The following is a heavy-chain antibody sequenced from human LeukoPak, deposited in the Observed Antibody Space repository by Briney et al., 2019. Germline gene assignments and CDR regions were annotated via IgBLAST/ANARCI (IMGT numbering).Heavy chain of an antibody. D-gene: IGHD3-3*01. J-gene: IGHJ4*02. CDR3: ARSARLMKGVVEVTALDD. Sequence: GGSLRLSCAASGFTFSSYEMNWVRQAPGKGLEWVSYISTSGSTIYYADSVKGRFTISRDNAKNSLYLQMNSLRADDTAVYYCARSARLMKGVVEVTALDDWGQGTLVTVSS. CDR2: ISTSGSTI. V-gene: IGHV3-48*03. CDR1: GFTFSSYE.